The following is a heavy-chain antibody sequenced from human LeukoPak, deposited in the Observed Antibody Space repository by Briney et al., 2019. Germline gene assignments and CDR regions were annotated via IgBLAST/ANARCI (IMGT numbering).Heavy chain of an antibody. CDR3: EREGERMYYGSGSNSWFGMDV. J-gene: IGHJ6*02. V-gene: IGHV1-18*01. CDR1: GYTFTSYG. Sequence: PGASVKVSCKASGYTFTSYGINWVRQAPGQGLEWMGWISTYNGNTNYAQKLQGRVTLTIDTSTSTAYMELRSLRSDDTAVFYCEREGERMYYGSGSNSWFGMDVWGQGTTVTVSS. CDR2: ISTYNGNT. D-gene: IGHD3-10*01.